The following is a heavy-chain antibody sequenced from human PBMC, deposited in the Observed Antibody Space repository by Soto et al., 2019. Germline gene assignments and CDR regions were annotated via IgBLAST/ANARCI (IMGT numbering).Heavy chain of an antibody. Sequence: GGSLRLSCAASGFTFSSYAMSWVRQAPGKGLEWVSAISGSGGSTYYADSVKGRFTISRDNSKNTLYLQMNSLRAEDTAVYYCAKEAGYYYDSSGYYFDYWGQGTLVTVSS. CDR2: ISGSGGST. V-gene: IGHV3-23*01. D-gene: IGHD3-22*01. CDR3: AKEAGYYYDSSGYYFDY. J-gene: IGHJ4*02. CDR1: GFTFSSYA.